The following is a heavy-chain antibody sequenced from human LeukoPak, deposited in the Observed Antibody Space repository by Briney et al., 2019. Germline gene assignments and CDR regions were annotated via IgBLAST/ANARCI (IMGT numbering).Heavy chain of an antibody. V-gene: IGHV1-18*01. CDR1: GYTFTSYG. CDR2: ISAYNGNT. CDR3: ARTRRSSSSPFAFDI. Sequence: GASVKVSCKASGYTFTSYGIRWVRQAPGQGLEWMGWISAYNGNTNYAQKLLGRVTMTTDTSTSTAYMELRSLRSDDTAVYYCARTRRSSSSPFAFDIWGQGTMVTVSS. J-gene: IGHJ3*02. D-gene: IGHD6-6*01.